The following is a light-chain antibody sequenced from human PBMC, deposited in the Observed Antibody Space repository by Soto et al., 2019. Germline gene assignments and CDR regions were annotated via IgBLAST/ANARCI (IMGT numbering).Light chain of an antibody. Sequence: QSALTQPPSASGSLGQSVTISCTGTSSDVGGYNYVSWYQQHPGKAPKLMIYEVSKRPSGVPDRFSGSKSGNTASLTVSGLQAEDEADYYCCSYAGSGSFVFGGVTKFTVL. V-gene: IGLV2-8*01. CDR3: CSYAGSGSFV. CDR2: EVS. J-gene: IGLJ2*01. CDR1: SSDVGGYNY.